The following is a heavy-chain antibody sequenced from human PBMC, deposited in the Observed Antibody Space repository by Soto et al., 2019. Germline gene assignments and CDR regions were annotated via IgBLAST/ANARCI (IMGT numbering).Heavy chain of an antibody. V-gene: IGHV3-74*01. D-gene: IGHD2-15*01. Sequence: EVQLVESGGGLVQPGGSLRLSCAASGFTFSSYCMHWVRQAPGKGLVWVSRINTDGRSTNYADSVKGRFTISRDNAKNTLYLQMNSLRAEDTAVYYCARETRGYCSGGSRHPYYYYYGMDVWGQGTTVTVSS. CDR1: GFTFSSYC. CDR3: ARETRGYCSGGSRHPYYYYYGMDV. J-gene: IGHJ6*02. CDR2: INTDGRST.